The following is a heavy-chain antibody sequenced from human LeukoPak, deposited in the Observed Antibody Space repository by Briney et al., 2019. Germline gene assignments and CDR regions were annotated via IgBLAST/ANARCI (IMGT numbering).Heavy chain of an antibody. D-gene: IGHD1-26*01. CDR2: IYSGGST. Sequence: GGSLRLSCAASGFTVSSNYMSWVRQAPGKGLEWVSVIYSGGSTYYADSVKGRFTISRDNSKNTLYLQMNSLRAEDTAVYYCARDLRSHVLDYWGQGTLVTVSS. CDR3: ARDLRSHVLDY. V-gene: IGHV3-66*01. CDR1: GFTVSSNY. J-gene: IGHJ4*02.